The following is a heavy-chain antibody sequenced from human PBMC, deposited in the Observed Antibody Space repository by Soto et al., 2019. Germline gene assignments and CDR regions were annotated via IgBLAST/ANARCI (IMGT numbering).Heavy chain of an antibody. CDR3: AREEYYYGSGAFLDY. CDR2: IIPIFGTA. J-gene: IGHJ4*02. CDR1: GGTFSSYA. Sequence: GASVKVSCKASGGTFSSYAISWVRQAPGQGLEWMGGIIPIFGTANYAQKFQGRVTITADESTSTAYMELSSLRSEDTAVYYCAREEYYYGSGAFLDYWGQGTLVTVSS. V-gene: IGHV1-69*13. D-gene: IGHD3-10*01.